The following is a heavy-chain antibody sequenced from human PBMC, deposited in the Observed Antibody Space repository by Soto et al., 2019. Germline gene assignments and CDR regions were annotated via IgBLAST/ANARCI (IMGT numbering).Heavy chain of an antibody. V-gene: IGHV2-5*02. D-gene: IGHD2-15*01. J-gene: IGHJ5*02. CDR1: GFSLSTSVVT. Sequence: QITLKESGPTLVKPTQTLTLTCTFSGFSLSTSVVTVGWIRQPPGKALEWLGLIYWDDDKRYSPSLKSRLTITKDTSKNQVVLIMTNMDPVDTATYYCAHRAVAAPWNWCDPWGQGTLVTVSS. CDR2: IYWDDDK. CDR3: AHRAVAAPWNWCDP.